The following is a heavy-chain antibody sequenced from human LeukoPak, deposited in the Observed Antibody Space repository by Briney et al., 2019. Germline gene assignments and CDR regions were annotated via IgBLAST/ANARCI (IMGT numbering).Heavy chain of an antibody. Sequence: GASVKVSCKASGYTFTGYYMHWVRQAPGQGLEWMGRINPNSGGTNYAQEFQGRVTMTRDTSISTAYMELSRLRSDDTAVYYCARTRYCSGGSCYSYYFDYWGQGTLVTVSS. CDR2: INPNSGGT. CDR3: ARTRYCSGGSCYSYYFDY. CDR1: GYTFTGYY. J-gene: IGHJ4*02. V-gene: IGHV1-2*06. D-gene: IGHD2-15*01.